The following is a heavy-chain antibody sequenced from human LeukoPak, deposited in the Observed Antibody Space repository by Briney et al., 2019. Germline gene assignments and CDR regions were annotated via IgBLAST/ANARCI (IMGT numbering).Heavy chain of an antibody. D-gene: IGHD5-18*01. CDR1: GYSFTSHW. CDR2: IDPSDSYT. V-gene: IGHV5-10-1*01. J-gene: IGHJ4*02. Sequence: GESLKISSKGSGYSFTSHWISWVRQMPGKGLEWMGRIDPSDSYTNYSPSFQGHVTISAGKSISTAYLQWSSLKASDTAMYYCASGWGQVWIPEGDYWGQGSLVTVSA. CDR3: ASGWGQVWIPEGDY.